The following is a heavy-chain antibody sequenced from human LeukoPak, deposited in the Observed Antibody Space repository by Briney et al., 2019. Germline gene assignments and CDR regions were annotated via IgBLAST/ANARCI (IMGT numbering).Heavy chain of an antibody. D-gene: IGHD4-17*01. Sequence: SETLSLTCTVSGDSITTYYWSWIRQPPGQGLEWIGRIYYSGGTNYNPSLKSRVTISVDTSKNQFSLKLTSVTAADTAVYYCARDGVKTVTGRWGWFDPWGQGTLVTVSS. V-gene: IGHV4-59*01. CDR2: IYYSGGT. J-gene: IGHJ5*02. CDR1: GDSITTYY. CDR3: ARDGVKTVTGRWGWFDP.